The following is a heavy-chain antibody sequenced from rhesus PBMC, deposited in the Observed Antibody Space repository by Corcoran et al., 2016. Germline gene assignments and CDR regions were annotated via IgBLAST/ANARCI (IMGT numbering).Heavy chain of an antibody. D-gene: IGHD6S26*01. CDR3: ARDGESSGWSGNGLDS. J-gene: IGHJ6*01. CDR2: IDGSSTST. V-gene: IGHV4S10*01. Sequence: QVQLQESGPGVVKPSETLSLTCAVSGGSISDSYRWSWIRQPPGKGLEWIGYIDGSSTSTTHNPSLKSRVTISKDTSKNQFSLKLSSGTAADTAVYYCARDGESSGWSGNGLDSWGQGVVVTVSS. CDR1: GGSISDSYR.